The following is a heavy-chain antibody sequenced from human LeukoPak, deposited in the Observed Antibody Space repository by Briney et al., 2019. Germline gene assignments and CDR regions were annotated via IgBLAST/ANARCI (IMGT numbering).Heavy chain of an antibody. D-gene: IGHD3-22*01. CDR3: ARGVIYPYYYYYYMDV. V-gene: IGHV5-51*01. CDR2: IYPGNADI. J-gene: IGHJ6*03. CDR1: GYSFTSYW. Sequence: GESLKISCKASGYSFTSYWIGWVRQMAGKGLEWMGIIYPGNADITYSPSFQGQVTMSADRSTSPAYLQWSSLKASDSALYYCARGVIYPYYYYYYMDVWGKGTTVTVSS.